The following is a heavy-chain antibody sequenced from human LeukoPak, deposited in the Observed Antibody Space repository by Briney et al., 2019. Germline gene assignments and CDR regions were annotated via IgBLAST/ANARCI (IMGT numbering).Heavy chain of an antibody. CDR3: ARGPLVYGSGSYFPCYFDY. Sequence: SETLSLTCAVYGGSFSGYYWSWIRQPPGKGLEWIGEINHSGSTNYNPSLKSRVTISVDTSKNQFSLKLSSVTAADTAVYYCARGPLVYGSGSYFPCYFDYWGQGTLVTVSS. J-gene: IGHJ4*02. D-gene: IGHD3-10*01. V-gene: IGHV4-34*01. CDR2: INHSGST. CDR1: GGSFSGYY.